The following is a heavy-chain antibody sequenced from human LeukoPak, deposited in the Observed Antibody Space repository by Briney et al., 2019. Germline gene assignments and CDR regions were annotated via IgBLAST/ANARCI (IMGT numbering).Heavy chain of an antibody. V-gene: IGHV3-23*01. CDR1: GFTFSSYA. CDR2: ISGSGGST. D-gene: IGHD6-6*01. J-gene: IGHJ4*02. Sequence: GGSLRLSCAASGFTFSSYAMSWVRQAPGKGLEWVSAISGSGGSTYYADSVKGRFTISRDNSKNTLYLQMNSLRAEDTAVYYCANDEYSSPDCDYWGQGTLVTVSS. CDR3: ANDEYSSPDCDY.